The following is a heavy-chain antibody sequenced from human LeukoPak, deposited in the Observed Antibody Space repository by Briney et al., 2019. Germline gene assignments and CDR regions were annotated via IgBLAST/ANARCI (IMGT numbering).Heavy chain of an antibody. D-gene: IGHD3-3*01. CDR1: GGSISSGSYY. J-gene: IGHJ3*02. CDR2: IYTSGST. Sequence: PSETLSLTCTVSGGSISSGSYYWRWIRQPAGKGLEWIGRIYTSGSTNYNPSLKSRVTISVDTSKNQFSLKLSSVTAADTAVYYCARVYDFWSGSYDAFDIWGQGTMVTVSS. CDR3: ARVYDFWSGSYDAFDI. V-gene: IGHV4-61*02.